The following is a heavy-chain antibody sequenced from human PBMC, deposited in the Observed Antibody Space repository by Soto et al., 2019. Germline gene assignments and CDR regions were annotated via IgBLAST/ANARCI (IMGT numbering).Heavy chain of an antibody. Sequence: GGSLRLSCAASGFTFSSYGMHWVRQAPGKGLEWVAVIWYDGSNKYYADSVKGRFTISRDNSKNTLYLQMNSLRAEDTAVYYYAVPMTTVIYGMDVWGQGTTVTVSS. J-gene: IGHJ6*02. CDR1: GFTFSSYG. D-gene: IGHD4-17*01. CDR2: IWYDGSNK. CDR3: AVPMTTVIYGMDV. V-gene: IGHV3-33*01.